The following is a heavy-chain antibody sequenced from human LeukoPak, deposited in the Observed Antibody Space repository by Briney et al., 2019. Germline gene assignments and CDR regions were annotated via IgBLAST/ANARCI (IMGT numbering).Heavy chain of an antibody. V-gene: IGHV1-18*01. Sequence: GASVKVSCKASGYTFTSYGISWVRQAPGQGLEWMGWISAYNGNTNYAQKLQGRVTMTTDTSTSTAYMELRSLRSDDTAVYYCARPRTSGWIHDVYDIWGQGTMVTVPS. CDR3: ARPRTSGWIHDVYDI. D-gene: IGHD6-19*01. J-gene: IGHJ3*02. CDR1: GYTFTSYG. CDR2: ISAYNGNT.